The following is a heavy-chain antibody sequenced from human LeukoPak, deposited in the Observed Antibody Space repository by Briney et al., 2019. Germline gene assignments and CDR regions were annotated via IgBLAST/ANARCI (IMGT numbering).Heavy chain of an antibody. V-gene: IGHV4-31*03. CDR2: IYYSGST. D-gene: IGHD4-17*01. CDR1: GDSIRSSGHY. CDR3: AREKSGGDYESDYGMDV. J-gene: IGHJ6*02. Sequence: PSETLSLTCTVSGDSIRSSGHYWSWIRQHPGQGLEWIGYIYYSGSTYYNPSLKSRVTISVDTSKNQFSLKLSSVTAADTAVYYCAREKSGGDYESDYGMDVWGQGTTVTVSS.